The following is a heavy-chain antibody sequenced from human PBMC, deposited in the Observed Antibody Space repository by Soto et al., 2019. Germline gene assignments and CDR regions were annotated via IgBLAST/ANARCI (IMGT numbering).Heavy chain of an antibody. D-gene: IGHD1-26*01. V-gene: IGHV3-21*06. CDR1: GFTFSSYD. CDR3: TRDQGGSYDSWFDP. CDR2: ISSGSAYI. Sequence: GGSLRLSCAASGFTFSSYDMHWVRQATGKGLEWVSSISSGSAYIKYADSVKGRFTISRDNANNLLYLQMSSLRVDDTAVYYCTRDQGGSYDSWFDPWGQGTLVTVSS. J-gene: IGHJ5*02.